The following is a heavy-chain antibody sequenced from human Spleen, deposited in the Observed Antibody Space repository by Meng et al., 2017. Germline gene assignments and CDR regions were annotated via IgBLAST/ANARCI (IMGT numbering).Heavy chain of an antibody. V-gene: IGHV1-2*06. J-gene: IGHJ4*02. Sequence: QVQLVQSGAEVRKPGASVKVSCKASGYTFTGYWMHWVRQAPGQGLEWMGRINCHSGATNYAQKFQGRVTMTTDTSTTTAYMELRSLRSDDSALYYCVKHSSDWSLDSWGQGTLVTVSS. CDR2: INCHSGAT. CDR1: GYTFTGYW. CDR3: VKHSSDWSLDS. D-gene: IGHD6-19*01.